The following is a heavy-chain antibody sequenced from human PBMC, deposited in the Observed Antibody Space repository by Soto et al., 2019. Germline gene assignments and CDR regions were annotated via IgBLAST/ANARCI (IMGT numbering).Heavy chain of an antibody. J-gene: IGHJ4*02. CDR2: MSGSSGST. Sequence: EVQLLESGGGLVQPGGSLRLSCAASGFTFSSYAMSWVRQAPGKGLEWVSAMSGSSGSTYHADSVKGHFTISRDNSKNTLYLQMDSLRVEDTAVYYCAKGAAHYSSSCLDYWGQGTLVTVSS. CDR1: GFTFSSYA. V-gene: IGHV3-23*01. D-gene: IGHD6-13*01. CDR3: AKGAAHYSSSCLDY.